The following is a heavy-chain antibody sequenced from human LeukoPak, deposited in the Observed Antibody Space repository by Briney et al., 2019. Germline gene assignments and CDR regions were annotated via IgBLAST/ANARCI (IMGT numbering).Heavy chain of an antibody. J-gene: IGHJ6*03. CDR1: GGSISSYY. Sequence: SETLSLTCTVSGGSISSYYWSWIRQPPGKGLEWIGYIYYSGSTNYNPSLKSRVTISVDTSKNQFSLKLSSVTAADTTVYYCARDRRMQLMDVWGKGTTVTVSS. D-gene: IGHD5-18*01. CDR2: IYYSGST. V-gene: IGHV4-59*01. CDR3: ARDRRMQLMDV.